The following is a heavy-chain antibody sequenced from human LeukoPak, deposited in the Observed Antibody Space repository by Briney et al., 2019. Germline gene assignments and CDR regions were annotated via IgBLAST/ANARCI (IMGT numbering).Heavy chain of an antibody. CDR2: FDPEDGET. V-gene: IGHV1-24*01. J-gene: IGHJ4*02. D-gene: IGHD3-10*01. CDR1: GYTLTELS. Sequence: GASVTVSFKVSGYTLTELSMHWVRQAPGKGLERMGGFDPEDGETIYAQKFQGRVTMTEDTSTDTAYMELSSLRSEDTAVYYCATGGLLWFGEPDFDYWGQGTLVTVSS. CDR3: ATGGLLWFGEPDFDY.